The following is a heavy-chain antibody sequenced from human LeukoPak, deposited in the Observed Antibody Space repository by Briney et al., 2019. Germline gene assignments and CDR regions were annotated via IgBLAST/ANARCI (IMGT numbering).Heavy chain of an antibody. CDR2: IYSGGGT. V-gene: IGHV3-53*01. Sequence: GGSLRLSCAASGFTVGSNYMNWVRQAPGKGLEWVSVIYSGGGTYYADSVKGRFTISRDNSKNTLYLQMNSLRAEDTAVYYCAREESDDPHFYYYYGMDVWGQGTTVTVSS. J-gene: IGHJ6*02. D-gene: IGHD3-16*01. CDR3: AREESDDPHFYYYYGMDV. CDR1: GFTVGSNY.